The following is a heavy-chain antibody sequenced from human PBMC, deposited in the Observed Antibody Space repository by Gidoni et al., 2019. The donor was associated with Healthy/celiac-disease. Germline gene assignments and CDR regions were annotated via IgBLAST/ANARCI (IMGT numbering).Heavy chain of an antibody. CDR1: GGTFSSYA. V-gene: IGHV1-69*01. CDR3: ARELVGSAAGTNYYYGMDV. Sequence: QVQLVQSGAEVKKPGSSMKVSCKASGGTFSSYAISWVRQAPGQGLEWLGGILPIFGTANYAQKVQGRVTITADEFTSTAYMELSSVRSEDTAVYYCARELVGSAAGTNYYYGMDVWGQGTTVTVSS. CDR2: ILPIFGTA. D-gene: IGHD6-13*01. J-gene: IGHJ6*02.